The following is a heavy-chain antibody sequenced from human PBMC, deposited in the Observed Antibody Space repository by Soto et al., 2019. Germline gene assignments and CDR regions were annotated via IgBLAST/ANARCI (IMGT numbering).Heavy chain of an antibody. CDR2: ISYDGSNK. Sequence: GGSLILSCAASGFTFSSFCMHWVRQAPGKGLEWVAVISYDGSNKYYADSVQGRFTISRDNSKNTLYLQMNSLRPEDTAVYYCAKDQRGFIAAASWTSPFDYWGQGTLVTVSS. CDR3: AKDQRGFIAAASWTSPFDY. D-gene: IGHD6-25*01. CDR1: GFTFSSFC. V-gene: IGHV3-30*18. J-gene: IGHJ4*02.